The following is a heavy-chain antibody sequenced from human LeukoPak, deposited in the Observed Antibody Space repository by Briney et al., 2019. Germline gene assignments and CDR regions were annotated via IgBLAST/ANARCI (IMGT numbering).Heavy chain of an antibody. V-gene: IGHV3-48*03. J-gene: IGHJ2*01. Sequence: GGSLRLSCAASGFTFSSYEMNWVRQAPGKGLEWVSYISSSGSTIYYADSVKGRFTISRDNAKNSLYLQMNSLRAEDTAVYYCARGRDSSGYRTHHWYFDLWGRGTLVTVSS. D-gene: IGHD3-22*01. CDR3: ARGRDSSGYRTHHWYFDL. CDR2: ISSSGSTI. CDR1: GFTFSSYE.